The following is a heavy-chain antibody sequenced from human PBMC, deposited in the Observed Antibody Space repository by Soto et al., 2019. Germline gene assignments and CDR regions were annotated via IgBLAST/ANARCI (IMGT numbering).Heavy chain of an antibody. V-gene: IGHV1-69*01. D-gene: IGHD2-2*01. J-gene: IGHJ6*02. CDR2: IIPISGTA. CDR1: GGTFSSYA. Sequence: QVQLVQSGVEVKKPGSSVKVSCKASGGTFSSYAISWVRQAPGQGLEWMGGIIPISGTANYAQKFQGRVTITADESTSTAYMELSSLRSEDTAVYYCARSHGSSTSLEIYYYYYYGMDVWGQGTTVTVSS. CDR3: ARSHGSSTSLEIYYYYYYGMDV.